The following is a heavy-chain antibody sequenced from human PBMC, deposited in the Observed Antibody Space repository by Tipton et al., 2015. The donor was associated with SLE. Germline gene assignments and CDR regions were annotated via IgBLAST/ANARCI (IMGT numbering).Heavy chain of an antibody. CDR1: GGSFSSGGYY. J-gene: IGHJ3*02. D-gene: IGHD1-26*01. CDR3: ARDVVGATDAFDI. CDR2: IYYSGST. V-gene: IGHV4-31*11. Sequence: TLSLTCAVYGGSFSSGGYYWSWIRQHPGKGLEWIGYIYYSGSTYYNPSLKSRITISVDTSKNQFSLNLSSVTAADTAMYYCARDVVGATDAFDIWGQGTMVTVSS.